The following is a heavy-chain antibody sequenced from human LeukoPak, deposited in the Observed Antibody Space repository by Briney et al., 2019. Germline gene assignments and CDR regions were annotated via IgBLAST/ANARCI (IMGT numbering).Heavy chain of an antibody. CDR1: GFTVSSNY. Sequence: GGSLRLSCAASGFTVSSNYMSWVRQAPGKGLEWVSVIYSGGSTYYADSVKGRFTISRHNSKNTLYLQVNSLRAEDTAVYYCARAMVRGGDYFDYWGQGTLVTVSS. CDR3: ARAMVRGGDYFDY. D-gene: IGHD3-10*01. V-gene: IGHV3-53*04. J-gene: IGHJ4*02. CDR2: IYSGGST.